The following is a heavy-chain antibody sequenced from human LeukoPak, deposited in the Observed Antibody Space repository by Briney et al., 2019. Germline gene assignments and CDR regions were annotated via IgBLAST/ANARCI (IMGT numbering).Heavy chain of an antibody. V-gene: IGHV3-23*01. CDR1: GFTFSSYA. D-gene: IGHD3-10*01. J-gene: IGHJ4*02. CDR2: INNGGGST. CDR3: AKSTLNMLRGVIDY. Sequence: GGSLRLSCAASGFTFSSYAMSWVRQAPGKGLEWVSAINNGGGSTYYADSVKGRFTISRDNSKNTLYLQMNSLRAEDTAVYYCAKSTLNMLRGVIDYWGQGTLVTVSS.